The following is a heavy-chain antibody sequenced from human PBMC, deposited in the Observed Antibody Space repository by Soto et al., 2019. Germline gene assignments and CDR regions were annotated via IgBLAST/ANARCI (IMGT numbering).Heavy chain of an antibody. CDR1: GYTFTGHY. V-gene: IGHV1-2*04. CDR3: ARVTNYGLLFDY. CDR2: INPNSGDT. D-gene: IGHD4-17*01. J-gene: IGHJ4*02. Sequence: QVQLVQSGAEVKKPGASVKVSCKASGYTFTGHYMHWVRQAPGHGLEWMGWINPNSGDTNYAQKFQGWVTMTRDTSISTAYMELSRLRSDDTAVYYCARVTNYGLLFDYWGQGTLVTVSS.